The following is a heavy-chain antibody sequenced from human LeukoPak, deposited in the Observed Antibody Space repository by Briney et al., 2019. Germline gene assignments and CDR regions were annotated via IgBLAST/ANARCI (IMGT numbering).Heavy chain of an antibody. J-gene: IGHJ3*02. CDR1: GGSISSYY. CDR3: ARDYGSGSYYNFHDAFDI. Sequence: SETLSLTCTVSGGSISSYYRSWIRQPPGKGLEWIGYIYYSGSTNYNPSLKSRVTISVDTSKNQFSLKLSSVTAADTAVYYCARDYGSGSYYNFHDAFDIWGQGTMVTVSS. V-gene: IGHV4-59*01. CDR2: IYYSGST. D-gene: IGHD3-10*01.